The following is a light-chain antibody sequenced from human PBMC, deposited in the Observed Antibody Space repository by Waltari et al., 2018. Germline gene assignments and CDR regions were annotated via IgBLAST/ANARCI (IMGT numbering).Light chain of an antibody. J-gene: IGLJ2*01. CDR1: ALPKKY. CDR3: YSTDNNGRGV. V-gene: IGLV3-10*01. CDR2: EDK. Sequence: SYELTQPPSVSVSPGQTARITCSGDALPKKYAYWYQQKSGQTPVMVIYEDKKRTSGIPERVSGSSSGTVATLTISGAQVEDEADYFCYSTDNNGRGVFGGGTKLTVL.